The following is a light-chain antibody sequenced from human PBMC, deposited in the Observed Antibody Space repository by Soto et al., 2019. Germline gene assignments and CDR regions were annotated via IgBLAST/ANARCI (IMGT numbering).Light chain of an antibody. J-gene: IGLJ3*02. V-gene: IGLV2-14*03. CDR2: DVT. CDR3: SSYTISNTGV. CDR1: SADVGANNY. Sequence: QSALTQPASVSGSPGQSITISCAGTSADVGANNYVSWNQQHPGKAPKLMIYDVTNRPSGVSDRFSGSKSANTASLTISGLQAEDEADYYCSSYTISNTGVFGGGTQLTVL.